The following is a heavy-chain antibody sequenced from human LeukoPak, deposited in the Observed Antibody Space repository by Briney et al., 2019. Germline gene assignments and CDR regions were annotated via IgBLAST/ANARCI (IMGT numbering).Heavy chain of an antibody. D-gene: IGHD6-19*01. CDR1: GGSFSGYY. CDR3: AVDIAVAGEVMGAFDI. J-gene: IGHJ3*02. Sequence: PSEALSLTCAVYGGSFSGYYWSWIRQPPGKGLEWIGEINHSGSTNYNPSLKSRVTISVDTSKNQFSLKLSSVTAADTAVYYCAVDIAVAGEVMGAFDIWGKGTMVTVSS. CDR2: INHSGST. V-gene: IGHV4-34*01.